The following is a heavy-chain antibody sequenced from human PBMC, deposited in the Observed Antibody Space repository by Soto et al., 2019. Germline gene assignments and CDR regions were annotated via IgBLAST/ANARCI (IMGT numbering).Heavy chain of an antibody. J-gene: IGHJ4*02. Sequence: EVQLLESGGGLVQPGGSLRLSCAASGFTFSSYAMSWVRQAPGKGLEWVSAISGSGGSTYYADSVKGRFTISRDNCDCTRYLQMNSLSAEVAAVYYCARVSPRGVGVTSIPGAPFEYWGQGTLVTVSS. CDR1: GFTFSSYA. CDR2: ISGSGGST. V-gene: IGHV3-23*01. CDR3: ARVSPRGVGVTSIPGAPFEY. D-gene: IGHD2-21*02.